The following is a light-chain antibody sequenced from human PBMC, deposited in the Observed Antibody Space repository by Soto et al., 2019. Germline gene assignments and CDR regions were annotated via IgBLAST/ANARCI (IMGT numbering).Light chain of an antibody. CDR2: VAS. Sequence: EIVMTQSPATLSVSPGERATLSCRASQSVSSYLAWYQQKPGQAPSLLIYVASTRATGVPARFSGSGSGTEFTLTISSLLSEDFAGYYCQQCSDWPLISFGQGTRLEAK. CDR1: QSVSSY. CDR3: QQCSDWPLIS. V-gene: IGKV3-15*01. J-gene: IGKJ5*01.